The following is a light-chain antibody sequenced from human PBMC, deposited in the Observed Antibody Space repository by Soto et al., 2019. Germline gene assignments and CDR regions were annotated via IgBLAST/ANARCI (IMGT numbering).Light chain of an antibody. CDR2: DAS. CDR3: QQYETFSGT. Sequence: DIQMTQSPSTLSASVGDTVTVTCRASQSVSGWLAWYQQKPGEAPKPLIYDASALPRGVPSRFSGSGSGTKFTLATASLQTDDCATYYCQQYETFSGTFGPGTKVEI. CDR1: QSVSGW. J-gene: IGKJ1*01. V-gene: IGKV1-5*01.